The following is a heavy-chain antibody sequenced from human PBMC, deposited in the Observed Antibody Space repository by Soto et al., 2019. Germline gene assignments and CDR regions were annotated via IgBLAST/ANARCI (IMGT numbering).Heavy chain of an antibody. CDR2: IIPIFGTA. CDR3: ASHVDTRYYYGMDV. CDR1: GYTFTSYA. V-gene: IGHV1-69*13. D-gene: IGHD5-18*01. Sequence: SVKVSCKASGYTFTSYAMHWVRQAPGQRLEWMGGIIPIFGTANYAQKFQGRVTITADESTSTAYMELSSLRSEDTAVYYCASHVDTRYYYGMDVWGQGTTVTVSS. J-gene: IGHJ6*02.